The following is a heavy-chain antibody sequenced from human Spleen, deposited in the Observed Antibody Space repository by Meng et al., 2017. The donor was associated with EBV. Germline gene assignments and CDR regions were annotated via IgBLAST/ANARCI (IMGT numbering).Heavy chain of an antibody. Sequence: QVQQHQWGEGLLKPSETLSPPCAVYGTSFTGYYWTWIRQPPGKGLEWVGEIIHTGGTHYNPSLKSRVTISLDTSKNQFSLKVRSVTAADTGIYFCARGRTTMGNYWGQGTLVTVSS. CDR3: ARGRTTMGNY. J-gene: IGHJ4*02. D-gene: IGHD1-14*01. CDR1: GTSFTGYY. V-gene: IGHV4-34*01. CDR2: IIHTGGT.